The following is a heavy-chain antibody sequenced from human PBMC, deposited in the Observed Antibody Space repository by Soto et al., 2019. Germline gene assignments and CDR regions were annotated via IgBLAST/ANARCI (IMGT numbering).Heavy chain of an antibody. Sequence: ASVKVSCKASGYTFTSYDINWVRQATGQGLEWMGWMNPNSGNTGYAQKFQGRVTMTRNTSISTAYMELSSLRSEDTAVYYCACQESFWSGYYTDPSGYYYYMDVWGKGTTVTVSS. J-gene: IGHJ6*03. CDR3: ACQESFWSGYYTDPSGYYYYMDV. CDR2: MNPNSGNT. CDR1: GYTFTSYD. D-gene: IGHD3-3*01. V-gene: IGHV1-8*01.